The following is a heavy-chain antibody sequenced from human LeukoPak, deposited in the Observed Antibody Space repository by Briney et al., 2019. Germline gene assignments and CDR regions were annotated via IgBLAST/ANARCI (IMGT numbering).Heavy chain of an antibody. D-gene: IGHD6-6*01. CDR1: GFTFSSYA. J-gene: IGHJ4*02. Sequence: PGRSLRLSCAASGFTFSSYAMHWVRQAPGKGLEWVAVISYDGSNKYYADSVKGRFTISRDNSKNTLYLQMNSRRAEDTAVYYCAREVGSSSALDYWGQGTLVTVSS. V-gene: IGHV3-30-3*01. CDR2: ISYDGSNK. CDR3: AREVGSSSALDY.